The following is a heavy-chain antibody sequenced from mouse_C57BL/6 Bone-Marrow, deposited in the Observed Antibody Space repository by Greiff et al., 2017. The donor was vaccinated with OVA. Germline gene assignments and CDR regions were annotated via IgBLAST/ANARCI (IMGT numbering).Heavy chain of an antibody. CDR3: ASEGRDD. J-gene: IGHJ2*01. V-gene: IGHV1-59*01. Sequence: VQLQQPGAELVRPGTSVKLSCKASGYPFTSYWLPWVKQRPGHGLEWIGVIDPSDSYPNYNQKFTGKATLTVDTSSSTAYMQRSSLTAEDSAGYDCASEGRDDWGKGTTLTVAS. CDR2: IDPSDSYP. CDR1: GYPFTSYW.